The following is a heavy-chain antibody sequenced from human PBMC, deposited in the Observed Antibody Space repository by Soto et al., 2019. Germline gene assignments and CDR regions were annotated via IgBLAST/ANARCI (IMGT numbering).Heavy chain of an antibody. D-gene: IGHD7-27*01. CDR3: ARDSGERSDDALDI. CDR2: IYHREST. V-gene: IGHV4-30-2*01. Sequence: PSETLSLTCAVSGGSISSGGYSWNWIRQPPGKGLEWIGHIYHRESTSYNPSLKSRVTISVDGSKNHLSLKLRSVTAADTAVYYCARDSGERSDDALDIWGQGKMVT. CDR1: GGSISSGGYS. J-gene: IGHJ3*02.